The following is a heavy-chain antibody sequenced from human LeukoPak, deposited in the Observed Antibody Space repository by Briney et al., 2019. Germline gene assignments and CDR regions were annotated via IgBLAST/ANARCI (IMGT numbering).Heavy chain of an antibody. Sequence: GGSLRLSCASSGFTFSSFAMSWVRQAPGKGLEWVSAISGSGGSTYYTDSVKGRFTISRDNSKNTLYLQMNSLRAEDTAVYYCAKAYSSGCLDCWGQGTLVTVSS. CDR2: ISGSGGST. CDR3: AKAYSSGCLDC. D-gene: IGHD6-19*01. J-gene: IGHJ4*02. V-gene: IGHV3-23*01. CDR1: GFTFSSFA.